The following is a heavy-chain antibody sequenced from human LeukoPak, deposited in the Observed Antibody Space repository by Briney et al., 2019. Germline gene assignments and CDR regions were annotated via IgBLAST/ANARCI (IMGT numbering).Heavy chain of an antibody. Sequence: SVQVSCKASGGTFSSYAISWVRQAPGQGLEWMGGIIPIFGTANYAQKFQGRVTITADESTSTAYMELSSLRSEDTAVYYCARVANPGIAAAGPEYYFDYWGQGTLVTVSS. J-gene: IGHJ4*02. V-gene: IGHV1-69*13. CDR1: GGTFSSYA. D-gene: IGHD6-13*01. CDR2: IIPIFGTA. CDR3: ARVANPGIAAAGPEYYFDY.